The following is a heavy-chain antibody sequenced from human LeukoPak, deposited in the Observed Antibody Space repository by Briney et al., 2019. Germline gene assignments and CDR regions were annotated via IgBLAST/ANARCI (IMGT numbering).Heavy chain of an antibody. J-gene: IGHJ6*02. Sequence: SETLSLTCAVYGGSFSGYYWSWLRQPPGKGLEGIGEINHSGSTNYNPSLTSRVTISVETSKNQFSLKLSSVTAADTAVYYCARRYCSSTSCHLGNYYYYYGMDVWGQGTTVTVSS. V-gene: IGHV4-34*01. CDR1: GGSFSGYY. CDR2: INHSGST. CDR3: ARRYCSSTSCHLGNYYYYYGMDV. D-gene: IGHD2-2*01.